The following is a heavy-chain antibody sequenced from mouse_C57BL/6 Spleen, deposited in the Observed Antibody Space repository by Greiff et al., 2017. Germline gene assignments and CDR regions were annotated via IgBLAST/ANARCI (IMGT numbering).Heavy chain of an antibody. J-gene: IGHJ2*01. CDR2: IYPSDSET. CDR1: GYTFTSYW. Sequence: VQLQQPGAELVRPGSSVKLSCKASGYTFTSYWMDWVKQRPGQGLEWIGNIYPSDSETHYNQKFKDKATLTVDKCSSTAYMQLSSLTSEDSAVYYCARSGDYGGFDYWGQGTTLTVSS. D-gene: IGHD2-4*01. V-gene: IGHV1-61*01. CDR3: ARSGDYGGFDY.